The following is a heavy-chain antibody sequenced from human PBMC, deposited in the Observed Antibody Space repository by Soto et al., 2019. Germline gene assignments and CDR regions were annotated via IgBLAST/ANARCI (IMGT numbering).Heavy chain of an antibody. D-gene: IGHD3-10*01. CDR3: ARSVTTMVRGVIRRRVDY. V-gene: IGHV1-18*01. Sequence: ASVKVSCKASGYTFTSYGISWVRQAPGQGLEWMGWISAYNGNTNYAQKFQGRVTMTTDTSTSTAYMELRSLRSDGTAVYYCARSVTTMVRGVIRRRVDYWGQGTLVTVSS. CDR1: GYTFTSYG. J-gene: IGHJ4*02. CDR2: ISAYNGNT.